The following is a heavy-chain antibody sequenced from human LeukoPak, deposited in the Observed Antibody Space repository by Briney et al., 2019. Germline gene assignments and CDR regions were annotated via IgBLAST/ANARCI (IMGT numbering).Heavy chain of an antibody. CDR2: ISSSGSTI. D-gene: IGHD2-2*01. J-gene: IGHJ6*03. V-gene: IGHV3-48*01. Sequence: PGGSLRLSCAASGFTFSNYGMNWVRQAPGRGLEWVSYISSSGSTIYYVDSVKGRFTISRDNAKNSLYLQMNSLRAEDTAVYYCARAREEYCSSTSCYRRYYYYMDVWGKGTTVTVSS. CDR1: GFTFSNYG. CDR3: ARAREEYCSSTSCYRRYYYYMDV.